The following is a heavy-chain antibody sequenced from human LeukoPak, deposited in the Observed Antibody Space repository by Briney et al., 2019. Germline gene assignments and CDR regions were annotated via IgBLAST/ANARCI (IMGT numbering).Heavy chain of an antibody. Sequence: GGSLRLSCEASGFTFHDHGKHWVRHAPGKGLEWVSLISANGADTYYADSVKGRFTISRDNSKHSLFLQMNSLRPEDTAFYYCARDSVPSRMVPYYHYYGLDVWGQGTTVTVSS. CDR3: ARDSVPSRMVPYYHYYGLDV. CDR2: ISANGADT. V-gene: IGHV3-43*02. CDR1: GFTFHDHG. J-gene: IGHJ6*02. D-gene: IGHD2-2*01.